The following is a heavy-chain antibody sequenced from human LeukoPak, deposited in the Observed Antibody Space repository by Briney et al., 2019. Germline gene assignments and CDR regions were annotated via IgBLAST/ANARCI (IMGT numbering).Heavy chain of an antibody. CDR3: ARDNPPFCNGGTCYSY. J-gene: IGHJ4*02. CDR1: GGTFSSYA. CDR2: IIPILNIA. Sequence: SVKVSCKASGGTFSSYAISWVRLAPGQGLEWMGRIIPILNIANYAQKFQGRVTIVADESTSTAYMELSSLRSEDTAVYYCARDNPPFCNGGTCYSYWGQGTLVTVST. D-gene: IGHD2-15*01. V-gene: IGHV1-69*04.